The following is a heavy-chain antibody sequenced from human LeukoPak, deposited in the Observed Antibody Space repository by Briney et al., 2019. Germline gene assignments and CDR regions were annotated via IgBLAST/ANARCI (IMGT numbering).Heavy chain of an antibody. V-gene: IGHV3-23*01. CDR1: GFTFSNYA. CDR2: FSGSGGNT. Sequence: GGSLRLSCAASGFTFSNYAMSWVRLAPGKGLEWVSTFSGSGGNTYYADSVKGRFTISRDDSKNTLYLQMDSLRAEDTAVYYCARDLGIAARPVFDHWGQGTLVTVSS. J-gene: IGHJ4*02. D-gene: IGHD6-6*01. CDR3: ARDLGIAARPVFDH.